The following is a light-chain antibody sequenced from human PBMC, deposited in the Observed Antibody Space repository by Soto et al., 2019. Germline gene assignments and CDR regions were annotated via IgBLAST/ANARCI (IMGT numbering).Light chain of an antibody. CDR1: QSVSSY. Sequence: EIVLTQSPATLSLSPGERATRSCRASQSVSSYLAWYQQKPGQAPRLLIYDASNRATGIPARFSGSGSGTDFTLTISRLEPEDFAVYYCQQRSNWITFGQGTRLESK. V-gene: IGKV3-11*01. CDR3: QQRSNWIT. CDR2: DAS. J-gene: IGKJ5*01.